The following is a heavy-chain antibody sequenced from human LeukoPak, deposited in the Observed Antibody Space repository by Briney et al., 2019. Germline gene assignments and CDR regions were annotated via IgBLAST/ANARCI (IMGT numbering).Heavy chain of an antibody. CDR3: ATRAGGYSYGFDY. V-gene: IGHV1-2*06. Sequence: ASVKVSCKASGYTFTGYYMHWVRQAPGQGLEWVGRINPNSGGTNYAQKFQGRVTMTRDTSISTAYMELSRLRSDDTAVYYCATRAGGYSYGFDYWGQGTLVTVSS. D-gene: IGHD5-18*01. J-gene: IGHJ4*02. CDR1: GYTFTGYY. CDR2: INPNSGGT.